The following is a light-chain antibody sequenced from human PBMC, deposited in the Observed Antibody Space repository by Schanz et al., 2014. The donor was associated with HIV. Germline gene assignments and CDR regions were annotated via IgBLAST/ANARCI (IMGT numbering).Light chain of an antibody. CDR1: SSDIGPYNC. CDR3: SSSGGSNNFVI. Sequence: QSALTQPASVSGSPGQSISISCTGTSSDIGPYNCVSWYQQRPGKAPKLVISGVDYRPSGVSSRFSGSKSGSAASLTIFGLQAEDEADYYCSSSGGSNNFVIFGGGTKLTVL. J-gene: IGLJ2*01. V-gene: IGLV2-14*03. CDR2: GVD.